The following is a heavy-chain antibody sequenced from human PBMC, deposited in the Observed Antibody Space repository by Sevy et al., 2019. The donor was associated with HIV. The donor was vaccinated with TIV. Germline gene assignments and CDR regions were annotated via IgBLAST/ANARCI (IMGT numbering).Heavy chain of an antibody. CDR3: ARGFAVADCYFDY. V-gene: IGHV1-18*04. CDR1: GYTFTSYG. D-gene: IGHD6-19*01. J-gene: IGHJ4*02. CDR2: ISAYNGDT. Sequence: ASVKVSCKASGYTFTSYGVSWVRQAPGQGLEYMGWISAYNGDTNYAQKVQGRVTMTTDTSTSTAYMELRSLTTDDTAVYYCARGFAVADCYFDYWGQGTLVTVSS.